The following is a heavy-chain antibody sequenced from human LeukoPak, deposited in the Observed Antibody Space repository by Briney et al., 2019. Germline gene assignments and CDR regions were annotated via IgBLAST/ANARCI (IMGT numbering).Heavy chain of an antibody. V-gene: IGHV1-46*01. J-gene: IGHJ4*02. Sequence: ASVKVSCKASGYTFTSYYMHWVRQAPGQGLEWTGIINPSGGSTSYAQKFQGRVTMTRDTSTSTVYMELSSLRSEDTAVYYCARDGLMAAAGTGRYFDYWGQGTLVTVSS. CDR2: INPSGGST. CDR3: ARDGLMAAAGTGRYFDY. D-gene: IGHD6-13*01. CDR1: GYTFTSYY.